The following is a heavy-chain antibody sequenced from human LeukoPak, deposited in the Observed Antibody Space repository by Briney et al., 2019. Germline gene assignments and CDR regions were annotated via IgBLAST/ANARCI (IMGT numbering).Heavy chain of an antibody. Sequence: PGRSLRLSCAASGFTFDDYAMHWVRQAPGKGLEWVSGISWNSGSIGYADSVKGRFTISRDNAKNSLYLQMNSLRAEDMALYYCAKDGGRGSSSYYYYMDVWGNGTTVTVSS. CDR1: GFTFDDYA. D-gene: IGHD2-2*01. CDR3: AKDGGRGSSSYYYYMDV. J-gene: IGHJ6*03. V-gene: IGHV3-9*03. CDR2: ISWNSGSI.